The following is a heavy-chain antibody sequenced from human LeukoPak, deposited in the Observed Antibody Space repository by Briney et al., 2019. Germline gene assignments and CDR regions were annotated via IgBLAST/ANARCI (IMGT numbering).Heavy chain of an antibody. CDR2: IRYDGSNK. J-gene: IGHJ4*02. CDR1: GFTFSSYG. D-gene: IGHD3-10*01. V-gene: IGHV3-30*02. CDR3: AKDRGYYYGSGSYLDY. Sequence: GGSLRLSCAASGFTFSSYGMHWVRQAPGKELEWVAFIRYDGSNKYYADSVKGRFTISRDNSKNTLYLQMNSLRAEDTAVYYCAKDRGYYYGSGSYLDYWGQGTLVTVSS.